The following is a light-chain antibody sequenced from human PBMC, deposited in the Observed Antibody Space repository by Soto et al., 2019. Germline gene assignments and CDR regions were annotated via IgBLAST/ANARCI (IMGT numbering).Light chain of an antibody. CDR3: QQYNSYWT. Sequence: DIQMTQSPSTLSASVGERVTITWRASHSISSWWAWYQQKPGKAPKLLIYDASSLESGVPSRFSGSGSGKEFALTSSSLLPDDFATHYCQQYNSYWTFGQGTTVAIK. J-gene: IGKJ1*01. CDR2: DAS. CDR1: HSISSW. V-gene: IGKV1-5*01.